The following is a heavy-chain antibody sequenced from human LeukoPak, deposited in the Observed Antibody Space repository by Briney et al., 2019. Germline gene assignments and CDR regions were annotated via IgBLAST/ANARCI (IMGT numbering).Heavy chain of an antibody. CDR1: GFTFRSYA. V-gene: IGHV3-23*01. Sequence: GGSLRLYCVVSGFTFRSYAMGWVRQAPGKGLEWVSTLSTGGDRTYYADSVKGRFTISRDTSKSTLYVEMNSLRAEDTATYYCVKEGGLYNSGGYFDYWGQGTLVTVSS. CDR3: VKEGGLYNSGGYFDY. D-gene: IGHD5-24*01. CDR2: LSTGGDRT. J-gene: IGHJ4*02.